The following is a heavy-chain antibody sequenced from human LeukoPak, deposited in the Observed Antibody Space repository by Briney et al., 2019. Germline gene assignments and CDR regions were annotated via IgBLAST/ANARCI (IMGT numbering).Heavy chain of an antibody. Sequence: GGSLRLSCAASGFTLSSYGMHWVRQAPGKGLEWVAVISYDGSNKYYADSVKGRFTISRDNSKNTLYLQMNSLRAEDTAVYYCAKEIEQDYDSSGYALYGMDVWGQGTTVTVSS. CDR2: ISYDGSNK. V-gene: IGHV3-30*18. CDR3: AKEIEQDYDSSGYALYGMDV. J-gene: IGHJ6*02. CDR1: GFTLSSYG. D-gene: IGHD3-22*01.